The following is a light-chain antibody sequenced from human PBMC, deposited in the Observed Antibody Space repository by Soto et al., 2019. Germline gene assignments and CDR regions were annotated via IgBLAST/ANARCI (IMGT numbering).Light chain of an antibody. V-gene: IGKV3-20*01. J-gene: IGKJ1*01. CDR1: QSISSSY. CDR3: HHYET. Sequence: EIVLTQSPGTLSLSPGERATLSCRASQSISSSYLAWYQQKPGQAPRLLIYAASSRATGIPDRFSGSGSGTDFTLTISRLEPEDFTVYYCHHYETFGQGTKVDIK. CDR2: AAS.